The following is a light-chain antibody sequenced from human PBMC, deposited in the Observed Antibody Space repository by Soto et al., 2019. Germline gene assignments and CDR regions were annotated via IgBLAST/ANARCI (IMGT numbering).Light chain of an antibody. CDR1: QSISSW. CDR2: DAS. Sequence: DIQMTQYNSTLSSSVGDRVTITCRASQSISSWLAWYQQKPGRAPKLLIYDASSLESGVPSRFSGSGSGTEFTLTITSLQPDDFATYYCQQYNSYPWTFGQGTKVDIK. J-gene: IGKJ1*01. CDR3: QQYNSYPWT. V-gene: IGKV1-5*01.